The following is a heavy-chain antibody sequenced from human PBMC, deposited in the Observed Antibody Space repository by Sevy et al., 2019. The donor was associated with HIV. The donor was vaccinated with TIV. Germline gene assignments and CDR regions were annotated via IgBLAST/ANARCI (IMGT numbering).Heavy chain of an antibody. CDR3: AREIGSFFRGDDSNTFYPRGVFDL. V-gene: IGHV1-69*13. D-gene: IGHD3-22*01. CDR2: VVPLFGKA. J-gene: IGHJ3*01. CDR1: GGSFSNFA. Sequence: ASVKVSCKASGGSFSNFAISWVRQAPGQGLEWMGGVVPLFGKANYEQKFRDRLTITADESTRTAYMELSSLRSEDTAVYFCAREIGSFFRGDDSNTFYPRGVFDLCGQGTKVTVSS.